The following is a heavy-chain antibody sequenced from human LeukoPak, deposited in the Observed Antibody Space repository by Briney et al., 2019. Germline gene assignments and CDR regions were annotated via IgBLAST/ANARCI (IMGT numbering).Heavy chain of an antibody. V-gene: IGHV4-59*01. CDR3: ARVSGYDWESFYDY. Sequence: PSETLSLTCVVYGASFSDYYWSWIRQPPGKGLEWIGYIYYSGSTNYNPSLKSRVTISVDTSKNQFSLKLSSVTAADTAVYYCARVSGYDWESFYDYWGQGTLVTVSS. J-gene: IGHJ4*02. CDR1: GASFSDYY. CDR2: IYYSGST. D-gene: IGHD5-12*01.